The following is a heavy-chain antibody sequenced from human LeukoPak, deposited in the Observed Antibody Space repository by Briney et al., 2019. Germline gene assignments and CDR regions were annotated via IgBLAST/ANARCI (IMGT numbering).Heavy chain of an antibody. CDR2: ISWHGGST. Sequence: GGSLRLSCVVSGFTFEDYTMHWVRQPPGKGLEWVSVISWHGGSTYYADSVKGRFTISRDNAKNSLYLQMNSLRAEDTAVYYCAHGGSEDTAMSDTFDYWGQGTLVTVSS. D-gene: IGHD5-18*01. J-gene: IGHJ4*02. CDR1: GFTFEDYT. V-gene: IGHV3-43*01. CDR3: AHGGSEDTAMSDTFDY.